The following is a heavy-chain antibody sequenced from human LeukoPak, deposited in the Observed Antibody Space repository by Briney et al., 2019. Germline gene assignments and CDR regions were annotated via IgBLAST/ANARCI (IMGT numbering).Heavy chain of an antibody. V-gene: IGHV3-23*01. D-gene: IGHD6-13*01. CDR1: GFTFSSYG. CDR2: ISGSGENP. Sequence: GGSLRLSCAASGFTFSSYGMSWVRQAPGKGLEWVSAISGSGENPYYADSVKGRFTISRDNFKNTLYLQMNSLRAEDTAVYYCANGAAAGTPTIGDYWGQGTLVTVSS. CDR3: ANGAAAGTPTIGDY. J-gene: IGHJ4*02.